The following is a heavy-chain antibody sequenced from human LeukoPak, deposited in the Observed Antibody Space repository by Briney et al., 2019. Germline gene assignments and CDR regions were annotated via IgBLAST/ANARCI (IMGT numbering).Heavy chain of an antibody. D-gene: IGHD6-6*01. V-gene: IGHV1-69*05. CDR1: GGTFSSYA. J-gene: IGHJ6*03. Sequence: SVKVSCKASGGTFSSYAINWVRQAPGQGLEWMGGIIPIFGTANYAQKFQGRVTITTDESTSTAYMELSSLRSEDTAVYYCARDGTPIKGAARRSYYYYYYMDVWGKGTTVTVSS. CDR2: IIPIFGTA. CDR3: ARDGTPIKGAARRSYYYYYYMDV.